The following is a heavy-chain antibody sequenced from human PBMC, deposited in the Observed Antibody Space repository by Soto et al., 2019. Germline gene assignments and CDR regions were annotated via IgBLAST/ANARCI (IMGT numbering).Heavy chain of an antibody. Sequence: ASVKVSCKASGYTFTSYGITWVRQAPGQGLEWMGWISADNGNTNYARNLQGRVTMATDTSTSTTYMELRSLRSDDTAVYYCARWEYSSSSLDYWGQGTLVTVSS. CDR1: GYTFTSYG. CDR3: ARWEYSSSSLDY. J-gene: IGHJ4*02. CDR2: ISADNGNT. V-gene: IGHV1-18*04. D-gene: IGHD6-6*01.